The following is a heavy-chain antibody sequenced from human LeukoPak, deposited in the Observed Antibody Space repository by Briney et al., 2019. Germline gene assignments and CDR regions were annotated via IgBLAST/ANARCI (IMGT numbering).Heavy chain of an antibody. CDR2: TNHSGST. CDR1: GGSFSGYY. V-gene: IGHV4-34*01. J-gene: IGHJ4*02. D-gene: IGHD2-15*01. Sequence: KPSETLSLTCAVYGGSFSGYYWSWIRQPPGKGLEWIGETNHSGSTNYNPSLKSRVTISVDTSKNQFSLKLSSVTAADTAVYYCARAVWWSGYFDYWGQGTLVTVSS. CDR3: ARAVWWSGYFDY.